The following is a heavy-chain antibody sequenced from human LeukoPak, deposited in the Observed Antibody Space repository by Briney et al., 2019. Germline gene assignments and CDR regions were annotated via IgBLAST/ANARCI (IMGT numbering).Heavy chain of an antibody. CDR1: GGTFSSYA. Sequence: GASVKVSCKASGGTFSSYAISWVRQAPGQGLEWMGGIIPIFGTANYAQKFQGRVTFTADESTSTAYMELSSLRSEDTAVYYCASSSSCSGGSCAFDYWGQGTLVTVSS. V-gene: IGHV1-69*13. CDR3: ASSSSCSGGSCAFDY. D-gene: IGHD2-15*01. CDR2: IIPIFGTA. J-gene: IGHJ4*02.